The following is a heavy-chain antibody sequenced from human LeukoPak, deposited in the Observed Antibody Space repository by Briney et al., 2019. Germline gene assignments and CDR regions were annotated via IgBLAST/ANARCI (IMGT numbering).Heavy chain of an antibody. CDR1: GFTFNYYA. D-gene: IGHD1/OR15-1a*01. CDR3: AEDGDGEQRDFDY. Sequence: GGSLRLSCAASGFTFNYYAMSWVRQAPGKGLEWVSAISGNGGTTHYADSVKGRFTISRDNSKNTVYLQMNSLRAEDTAVYYCAEDGDGEQRDFDYWGQGTLVTVSS. J-gene: IGHJ4*02. CDR2: ISGNGGTT. V-gene: IGHV3-23*01.